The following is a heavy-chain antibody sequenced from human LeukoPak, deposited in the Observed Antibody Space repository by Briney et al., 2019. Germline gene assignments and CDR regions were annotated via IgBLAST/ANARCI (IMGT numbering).Heavy chain of an antibody. Sequence: GGSLRLSCAASGFSFSNYGMHWVRQAPGKGLEWLAHMSYDGSNEYYADSVKGRFTISRDNSKKTLYLRMESLGTEDTAVYYCARGLGNWNCRLDSWGQGTLVTVSS. CDR3: ARGLGNWNCRLDS. V-gene: IGHV3-30*03. CDR1: GFSFSNYG. CDR2: MSYDGSNE. D-gene: IGHD1-7*01. J-gene: IGHJ4*02.